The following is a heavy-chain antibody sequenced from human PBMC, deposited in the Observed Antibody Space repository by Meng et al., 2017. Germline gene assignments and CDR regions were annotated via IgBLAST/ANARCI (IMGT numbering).Heavy chain of an antibody. V-gene: IGHV1-69*06. J-gene: IGHJ5*02. CDR3: ARDKRPSSSWYGNWFDP. D-gene: IGHD6-13*01. CDR2: IIPIFGTA. Sequence: VQLVQSGAVVKKPGSSVKVSCKASGGTFSSYAISWVRQAPGQGLEWMGGIIPIFGTANYAQKFQGRVTITADKSTSTAHMELSSLRSEDTAVYYCARDKRPSSSWYGNWFDPWGQGTLVTVSS. CDR1: GGTFSSYA.